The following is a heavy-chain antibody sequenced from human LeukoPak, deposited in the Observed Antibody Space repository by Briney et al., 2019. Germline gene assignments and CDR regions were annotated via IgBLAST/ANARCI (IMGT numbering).Heavy chain of an antibody. CDR3: ARAPGYCSTTSCEYYYYMDV. J-gene: IGHJ6*03. CDR2: MYGSGST. Sequence: PSETLSLTCTVSGDSISSYYWSWIRQPAGKGLEWIGRMYGSGSTNYNPSLKSRVTMSIDTSKNQFSLEVSSVTAADTAVYYCARAPGYCSTTSCEYYYYMDVWGKGTTVTVSS. V-gene: IGHV4-4*07. CDR1: GDSISSYY. D-gene: IGHD2-2*01.